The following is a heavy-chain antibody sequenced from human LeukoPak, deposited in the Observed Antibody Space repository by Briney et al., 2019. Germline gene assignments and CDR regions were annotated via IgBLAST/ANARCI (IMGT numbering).Heavy chain of an antibody. J-gene: IGHJ3*02. D-gene: IGHD3-22*01. V-gene: IGHV3-7*01. CDR3: ARDGGYYDSSGYYYPDAFDI. CDR2: IKQDGSEK. CDR1: GFTFSSYW. Sequence: GGSLRLSCAASGFTFSSYWMSWVRQAPGKGLEWVANIKQDGSEKYYVDSVKGRFTISRDNAKNSLYLQMNSLRAEDTAVYYCARDGGYYDSSGYYYPDAFDIWGQGTMVTVSS.